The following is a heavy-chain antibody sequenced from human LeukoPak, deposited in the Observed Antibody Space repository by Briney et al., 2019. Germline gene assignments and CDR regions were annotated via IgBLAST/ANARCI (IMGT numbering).Heavy chain of an antibody. CDR3: ARNRPNVVPAALFGYYYGMDV. CDR1: GGTFSSYA. Sequence: VASVKVSCKASGGTFSSYAISWVRQAPGQGLEWMGRIIPIFGIANYAQKFQGRVTITADTFTSTAYMELSSLRSEDTAVYYCARNRPNVVPAALFGYYYGMDVWGQGTTVTVSS. CDR2: IIPIFGIA. D-gene: IGHD2-2*01. J-gene: IGHJ6*02. V-gene: IGHV1-69*04.